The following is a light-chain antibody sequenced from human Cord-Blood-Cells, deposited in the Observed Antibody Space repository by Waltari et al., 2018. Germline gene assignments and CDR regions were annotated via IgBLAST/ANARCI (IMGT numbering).Light chain of an antibody. V-gene: IGKV1-39*01. J-gene: IGKJ2*03. Sequence: DIQMTQSPSSLSASVGARVTITCRASQSISSYLNWYQQKPGKAPKLLIYAASSLQSGVPSRFSGSGSGTDFTLTISSLQPEDFATYYCQQSYSTPHSFGLGTKLEIK. CDR1: QSISSY. CDR2: AAS. CDR3: QQSYSTPHS.